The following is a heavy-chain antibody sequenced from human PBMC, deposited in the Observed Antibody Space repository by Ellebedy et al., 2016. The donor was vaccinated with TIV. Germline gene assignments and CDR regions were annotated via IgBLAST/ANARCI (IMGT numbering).Heavy chain of an antibody. V-gene: IGHV3-11*01. J-gene: IGHJ2*01. CDR3: ARGGGLSIRSSPSSRYFDL. CDR2: ISSSGSII. D-gene: IGHD2-2*01. Sequence: GESLKISXAASGFTFSDHYMSWIRQAPGKGLEWVSYISSSGSIIYYADSVQGRFTISRDNAKNSLYLQMNSLRAEDTAVYYCARGGGLSIRSSPSSRYFDLWGRGTLVTVSS. CDR1: GFTFSDHY.